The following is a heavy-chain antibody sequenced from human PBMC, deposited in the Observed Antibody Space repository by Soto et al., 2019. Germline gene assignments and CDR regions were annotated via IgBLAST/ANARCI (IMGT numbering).Heavy chain of an antibody. CDR3: ARPSGWYSGGAFDI. J-gene: IGHJ3*02. V-gene: IGHV1-46*03. Sequence: ASVKVSCKASGYTFTSYGISWVRQAPGQGLEWMGIINPSSGSTSYAQKLQGRVTMTRDTSTSTVYMDLSSLRSEDTAVYYCARPSGWYSGGAFDIWGQGTMVTVSS. CDR2: INPSSGST. D-gene: IGHD6-19*01. CDR1: GYTFTSYG.